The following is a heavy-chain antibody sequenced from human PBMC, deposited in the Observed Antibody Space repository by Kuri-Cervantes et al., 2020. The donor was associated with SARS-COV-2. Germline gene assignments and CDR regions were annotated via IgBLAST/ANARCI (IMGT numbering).Heavy chain of an antibody. CDR1: GFTFSSYA. CDR3: AKGLVARSNYYYYMDV. Sequence: GGSLRLSCAASGFTFSSYAMSWVRQAPGKGLEWVSAISGSGGSTYYADSVKGRFTISRDNSKNTLYLQMNSLRAEDTAVYYCAKGLVARSNYYYYMDVWGKGTTVTVSS. D-gene: IGHD2-8*02. CDR2: ISGSGGST. J-gene: IGHJ6*03. V-gene: IGHV3-23*01.